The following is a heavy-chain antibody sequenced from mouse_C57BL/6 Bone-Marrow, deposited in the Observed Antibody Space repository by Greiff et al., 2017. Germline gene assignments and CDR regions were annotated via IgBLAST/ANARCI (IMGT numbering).Heavy chain of an antibody. CDR3: ARGGYAVYSMDY. J-gene: IGHJ4*01. Sequence: VQLQQSGAELARPGASVKMSCTASGYTFTSYTMHWVKQRPGQGLEWIGYINPSSGYTKYNQKFKDKATLTADKSSSTAYMQLSSLTSEDSAVYYCARGGYAVYSMDYWGQGTSVTVSS. CDR2: INPSSGYT. CDR1: GYTFTSYT. V-gene: IGHV1-4*01. D-gene: IGHD2-10*02.